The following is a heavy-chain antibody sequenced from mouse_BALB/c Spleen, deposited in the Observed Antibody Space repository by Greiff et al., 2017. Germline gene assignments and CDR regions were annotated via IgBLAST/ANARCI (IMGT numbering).Heavy chain of an antibody. V-gene: IGHV1-87*01. CDR3: ARSPPYYGSSYWYFDV. D-gene: IGHD1-1*01. CDR1: GYTFTSYW. Sequence: QVHVKQSGAELARPGASVKLSCKASGYTFTSYWMQWVKQRPGQGLEWIGAIYPGDGDTRYTQKFKGKATLTADKSSSTAYMQLSSLASEDSAVYYCARSPPYYGSSYWYFDVWGAGTTVTVSS. CDR2: IYPGDGDT. J-gene: IGHJ1*01.